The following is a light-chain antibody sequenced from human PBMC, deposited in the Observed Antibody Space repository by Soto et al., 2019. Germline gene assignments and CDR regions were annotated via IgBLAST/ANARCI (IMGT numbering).Light chain of an antibody. CDR2: AAS. Sequence: DIPMTQSPSSLSASVGDRVTITCRASQSISSYLNWYQQKPGKHPKLLIYAASTLQSGVPSRFSRSVSGTDLTQTIRRLLTEVCEAYYRWQRFRTPRLTVGRETRLQI. V-gene: IGKV1-39*01. CDR3: WQRFRTPRLT. J-gene: IGKJ5*01. CDR1: QSISSY.